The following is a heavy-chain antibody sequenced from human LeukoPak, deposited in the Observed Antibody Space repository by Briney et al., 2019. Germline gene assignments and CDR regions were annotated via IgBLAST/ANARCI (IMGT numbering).Heavy chain of an antibody. V-gene: IGHV3-30*02. CDR3: AKSGSGWYQGGSDFDY. J-gene: IGHJ4*02. CDR2: IRYDGSNK. Sequence: SGGSLRLSCAASGFTFSSYGMHGVRQAPGKGLEWVAFIRYDGSNKYYADSVKGRFTISRDNSKNTLYLQMNSLRAEDTAVYYCAKSGSGWYQGGSDFDYWGQGTLVTVSS. D-gene: IGHD6-19*01. CDR1: GFTFSSYG.